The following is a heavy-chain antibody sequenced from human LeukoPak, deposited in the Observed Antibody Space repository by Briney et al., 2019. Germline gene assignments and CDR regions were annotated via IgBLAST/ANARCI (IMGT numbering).Heavy chain of an antibody. CDR1: GGSFSGYY. Sequence: PSETLSLTCAVYGGSFSGYYWSWIRQPPGKGLEWIGEIDHRESTTYNPSLKSRVTISVDTSKNQFSLKLSSVTAADTAVYYCARVIGDYGMDVWGQGTTVTVSS. J-gene: IGHJ6*02. D-gene: IGHD3-16*02. CDR2: IDHREST. V-gene: IGHV4-34*01. CDR3: ARVIGDYGMDV.